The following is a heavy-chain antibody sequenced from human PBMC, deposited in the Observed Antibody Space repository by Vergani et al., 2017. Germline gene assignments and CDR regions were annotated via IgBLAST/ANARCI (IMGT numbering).Heavy chain of an antibody. CDR1: GFTFSSYG. J-gene: IGHJ3*02. CDR3: AKVEIMGDFWSGYYTGRVDAFDI. CDR2: ISYDGSNK. V-gene: IGHV3-30*18. Sequence: QVQLVESGGGVVQPGRSLRLSCAASGFTFSSYGMHWFRQAPGKGLEWVAVISYDGSNKYYADSVKGRFTISRDNSKNTLYLQMNSLRAEDTAVYYCAKVEIMGDFWSGYYTGRVDAFDIWGQGTMVTVSS. D-gene: IGHD3-3*01.